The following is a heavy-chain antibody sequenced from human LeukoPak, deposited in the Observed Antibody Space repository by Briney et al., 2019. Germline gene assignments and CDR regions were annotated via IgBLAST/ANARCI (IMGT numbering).Heavy chain of an antibody. V-gene: IGHV3-21*01. CDR2: ISSSSSYI. CDR3: ARDSAVAAAGTNDAFDI. J-gene: IGHJ3*02. CDR1: GFTFSSYS. Sequence: GGSLRLSCAASGFTFSSYSMNWVRQAPGKGLEWVSSISSSSSYIYYADSVKGRFTISRDNAKNSLYLQMNSLRAEDTAVYYCARDSAVAAAGTNDAFDIWGQGTMVTVSS. D-gene: IGHD6-13*01.